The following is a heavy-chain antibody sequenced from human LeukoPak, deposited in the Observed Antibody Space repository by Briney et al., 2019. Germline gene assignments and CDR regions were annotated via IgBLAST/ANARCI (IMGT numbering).Heavy chain of an antibody. CDR3: ARDKDYSRALDY. D-gene: IGHD4-11*01. V-gene: IGHV1-69*13. J-gene: IGHJ4*02. Sequence: EASVKVSCKASGGTFSSYAISWVRQAPGQGLEWMGAIIPIFATRNHAQRFQGRVSITADESTSTAYMELSSLRSEDTAVYYCARDKDYSRALDYWGQGTLVTVSS. CDR1: GGTFSSYA. CDR2: IIPIFATR.